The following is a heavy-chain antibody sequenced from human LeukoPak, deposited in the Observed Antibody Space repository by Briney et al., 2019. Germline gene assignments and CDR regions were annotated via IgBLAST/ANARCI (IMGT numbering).Heavy chain of an antibody. CDR1: GYTFTSYG. V-gene: IGHV1-8*02. CDR2: MNPNSGNT. D-gene: IGHD5-12*01. J-gene: IGHJ3*02. CDR3: ASASGYDAFDI. Sequence: ASVKVSCKASGYTFTSYGISWVRQAPGQGLEWMGWMNPNSGNTGYAQKFQGRVTMTRNTSISTAYMELSSLRSEDTAVYYCASASGYDAFDIWGQGILVSVS.